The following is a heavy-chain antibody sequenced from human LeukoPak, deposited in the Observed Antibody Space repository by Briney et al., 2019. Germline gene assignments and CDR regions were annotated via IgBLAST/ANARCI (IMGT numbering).Heavy chain of an antibody. CDR2: IHTSGST. CDR1: GVSISSYY. J-gene: IGHJ4*02. CDR3: ARDVYYYGSGSYFPDY. D-gene: IGHD3-10*01. V-gene: IGHV4-4*07. Sequence: PSETLSLTCTVSGVSISSYYWSWIRQPAGKGLEWIGRIHTSGSTNYKSSLKSRVTMSVDTSKNQFSLKLNSVTAADTAVYYCARDVYYYGSGSYFPDYWGQGTLVTVSS.